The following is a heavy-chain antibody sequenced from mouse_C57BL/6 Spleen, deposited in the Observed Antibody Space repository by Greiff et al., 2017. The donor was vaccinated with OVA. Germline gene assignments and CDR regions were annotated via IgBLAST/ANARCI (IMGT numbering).Heavy chain of an antibody. V-gene: IGHV1-53*01. CDR1: GYTFTSYW. D-gene: IGHD2-14*01. CDR3: AREVRQDYAMDY. Sequence: VQLQQPGPELVKPGASVKLSCKASGYTFTSYWMHWVKQRPGQGLEWIGNINPSNGGTNYNEKFKSKATLTVDKSSSTAYMQLSSLTSEDSAVYYCAREVRQDYAMDYWGQGTSVTVSS. CDR2: INPSNGGT. J-gene: IGHJ4*01.